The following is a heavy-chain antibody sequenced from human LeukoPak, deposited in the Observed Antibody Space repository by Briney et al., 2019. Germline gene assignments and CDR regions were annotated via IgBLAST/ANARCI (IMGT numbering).Heavy chain of an antibody. V-gene: IGHV6-1*01. Sequence: SQTLSLTFAISGDSVSINSAAWNWVRQSPPRGLEWLGSTYYRCKWYNYDAVAVKSRITINPDTSKNQFSLQLNSVTPEDTAVYYCARDVVWGSSIGGYFQHWGQGTLVTVSS. J-gene: IGHJ1*01. CDR3: ARDVVWGSSIGGYFQH. CDR2: TYYRCKWYN. CDR1: GDSVSINSAA. D-gene: IGHD3-16*01.